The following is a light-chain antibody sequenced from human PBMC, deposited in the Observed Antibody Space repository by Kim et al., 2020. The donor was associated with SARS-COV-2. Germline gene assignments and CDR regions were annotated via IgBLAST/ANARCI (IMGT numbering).Light chain of an antibody. J-gene: IGKJ4*01. CDR3: QQRSNWPPLLT. CDR2: NAS. CDR1: QSVSSY. Sequence: TGERASLSCRASQSVSSYLAWYQQKPGQAPRLLIYNASNRATGIPARFSGSGSGTDFTLTISSLEPEDFAVYYGQQRSNWPPLLTFGGGTKVDIK. V-gene: IGKV3-11*01.